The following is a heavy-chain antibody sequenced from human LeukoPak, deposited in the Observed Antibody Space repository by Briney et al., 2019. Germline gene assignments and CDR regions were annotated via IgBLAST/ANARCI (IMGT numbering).Heavy chain of an antibody. Sequence: GESLKISCKGSGYSFTSYWISWVRQMPGKGLEWMGRIDPSDSYTNYGPSFQGHVTISADKSISTAYLQWSSLKASDTAMYYCARHLPSTYYYDSSAYPPDDYWGQGTLVTVSS. J-gene: IGHJ4*02. D-gene: IGHD3-22*01. CDR2: IDPSDSYT. V-gene: IGHV5-10-1*01. CDR3: ARHLPSTYYYDSSAYPPDDY. CDR1: GYSFTSYW.